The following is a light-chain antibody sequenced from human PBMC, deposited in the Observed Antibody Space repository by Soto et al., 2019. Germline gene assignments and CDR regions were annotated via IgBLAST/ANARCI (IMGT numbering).Light chain of an antibody. CDR1: SSDVGGYHY. V-gene: IGLV2-11*01. CDR3: CSYAGSYTLV. J-gene: IGLJ2*01. Sequence: QSALTQPRSVSGSPGQSDTLSCTGTSSDVGGYHYVSWYQHHPGKAPKIIIYDVNKRPSGVPDRFSGSKSGNTASLTISGLQTEDEADYYCCSYAGSYTLVFGGGTKVTFL. CDR2: DVN.